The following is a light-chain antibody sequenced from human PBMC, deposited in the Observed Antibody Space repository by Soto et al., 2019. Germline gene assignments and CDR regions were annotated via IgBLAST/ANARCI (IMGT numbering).Light chain of an antibody. Sequence: EIVLTPSPGTLSLSPGERATLSCRASQSVSSSYLAWYQQKPGQAPRLLIYGASSRATGIPDRFSGSGSGTDFTLTISRLESEDFAVYYCQQYGSSPLTFGQGTRLEIK. J-gene: IGKJ5*01. CDR3: QQYGSSPLT. V-gene: IGKV3-20*01. CDR1: QSVSSSY. CDR2: GAS.